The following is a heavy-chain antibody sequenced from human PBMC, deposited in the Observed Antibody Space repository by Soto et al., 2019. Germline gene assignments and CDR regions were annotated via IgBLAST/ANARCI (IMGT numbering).Heavy chain of an antibody. J-gene: IGHJ4*02. V-gene: IGHV1-3*01. CDR1: GGTFSSYA. D-gene: IGHD3-3*01. CDR2: INCGNGNT. CDR3: AREHDFWSGYSFDF. Sequence: ASVKVSCKASGGTFSSYAISWVRQAPGQRLEWMGWINCGNGNTKYSEKVQGRVTITSDTFASIAYMELSSLTSEDTAVYYCAREHDFWSGYSFDFWGQGTVVTVSS.